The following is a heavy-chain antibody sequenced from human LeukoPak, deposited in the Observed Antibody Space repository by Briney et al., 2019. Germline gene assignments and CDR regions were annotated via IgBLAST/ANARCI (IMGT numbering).Heavy chain of an antibody. J-gene: IGHJ4*02. D-gene: IGHD4-11*01. V-gene: IGHV4-30-2*01. Sequence: SETLSLTCTVSGGSISSGGYYWSWIRQPPGKGLEWIGYIYHSGSTYYNPSLKSRVTISVDRSKNQFSLKLSSVTAADTAVYYCARLLPSTTPTRPVRYYFDYWGQGTLVTVSS. CDR1: GGSISSGGYY. CDR3: ARLLPSTTPTRPVRYYFDY. CDR2: IYHSGST.